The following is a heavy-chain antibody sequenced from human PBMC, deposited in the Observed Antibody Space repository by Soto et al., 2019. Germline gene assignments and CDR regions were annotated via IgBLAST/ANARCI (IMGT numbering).Heavy chain of an antibody. J-gene: IGHJ4*02. D-gene: IGHD5-12*01. CDR2: ISYDGSNK. CDR3: AKDRGGYKYYFDY. Sequence: ESGGGVVQPGRSLRLSCAASGFTFSSYGMHWVRQAPGKGLEWVAVISYDGSNKYYADSVKGRFTISRDNSKNTLYLQMNSLRAEDTAVYYCAKDRGGYKYYFDYWGQGTLVTVSS. CDR1: GFTFSSYG. V-gene: IGHV3-30*18.